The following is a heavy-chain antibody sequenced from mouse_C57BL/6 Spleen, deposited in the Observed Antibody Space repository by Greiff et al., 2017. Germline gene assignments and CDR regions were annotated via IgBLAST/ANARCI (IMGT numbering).Heavy chain of an antibody. CDR3: TTPIYYDYSFAY. CDR1: GYTFTDYE. D-gene: IGHD2-4*01. V-gene: IGHV1-15*01. CDR2: IDPETGGT. J-gene: IGHJ3*01. Sequence: VQLQQSGAELVRPGASVTLSCKASGYTFTDYEMHWVKQTPVHGLEWIGAIDPETGGTAYNQKFKGKAILTADKSSSTAYMELRSLTSEDSAVYYCTTPIYYDYSFAYWGQGTLVTVSA.